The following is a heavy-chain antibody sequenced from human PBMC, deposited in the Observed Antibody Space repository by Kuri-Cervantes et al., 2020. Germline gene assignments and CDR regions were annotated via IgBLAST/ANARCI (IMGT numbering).Heavy chain of an antibody. V-gene: IGHV7-4-1*01. CDR2: INTNTGNP. CDR1: GYTFTNYA. J-gene: IGHJ4*02. CDR3: ARGVVVTDLRGFYYFDY. Sequence: ASVKVSCKASGYTFTNYAMNWVRQAPGQGLEWMGWINTNTGNPTYAQCFTGRFVFSLDTSVSTAYLQICSLRSEDTAVYYCARGVVVTDLRGFYYFDYWGQGTLVTVSS. D-gene: IGHD2-21*02.